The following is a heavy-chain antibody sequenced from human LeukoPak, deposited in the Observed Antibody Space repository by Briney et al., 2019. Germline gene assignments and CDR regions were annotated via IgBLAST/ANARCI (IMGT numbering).Heavy chain of an antibody. V-gene: IGHV3-23*01. CDR2: IGENDRRT. Sequence: GGSLRLSCAASGFTFPSYAMSWVRQAPGKGLEWVSSIGENDRRTYYADSVKGRFIISRDNDKNTLYLQMNSLRAEDTAVYYCARTEYCSPTSCKYASFWGQGTMVTVSS. J-gene: IGHJ3*01. CDR3: ARTEYCSPTSCKYASF. CDR1: GFTFPSYA. D-gene: IGHD2-2*01.